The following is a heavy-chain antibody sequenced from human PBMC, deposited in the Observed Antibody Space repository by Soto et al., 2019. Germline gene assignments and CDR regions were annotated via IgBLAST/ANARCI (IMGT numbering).Heavy chain of an antibody. CDR1: GFSLSTSGVG. Sequence: QITLKESGPTLVKPTQTLTLTCTFSGFSLSTSGVGVGWIRQPPGTALEWLALIYWDDDKRYSPSLKSRLTITKDTSKNQVVLTMTNMDPVDTATYYCAHRPGRGLNGAFDIWGQGTMVTVSS. CDR2: IYWDDDK. D-gene: IGHD3-10*01. V-gene: IGHV2-5*02. CDR3: AHRPGRGLNGAFDI. J-gene: IGHJ3*02.